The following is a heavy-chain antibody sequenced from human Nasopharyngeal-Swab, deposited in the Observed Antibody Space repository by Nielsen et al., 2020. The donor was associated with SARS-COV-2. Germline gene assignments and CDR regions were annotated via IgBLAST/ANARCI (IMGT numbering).Heavy chain of an antibody. V-gene: IGHV3-15*01. D-gene: IGHD6-19*01. J-gene: IGHJ5*02. CDR3: TTYTTSGWS. CDR2: IKSKTDGGTT. CDR1: GLTFSEAW. Sequence: GESLKISCAVSGLTFSEAWMSWVRRAPGKGLEWVGRIKSKTDGGTTDDAAPVKGRFIISRDDSQDTLYLQMNSLRTDDTALYYCTTYTTSGWSWGQGTLVTVSS.